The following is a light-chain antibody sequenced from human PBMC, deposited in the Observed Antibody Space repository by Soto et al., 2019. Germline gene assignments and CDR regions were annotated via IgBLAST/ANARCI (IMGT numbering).Light chain of an antibody. CDR3: QQNYSPHPIT. CDR1: QSISNH. J-gene: IGKJ5*01. CDR2: AAS. V-gene: IGKV1-39*01. Sequence: IQLTQSPSSLSASVGDRAIITCRASQSISNHLNWYQQKPGKPTKLMIFAASSLHSGVPSRFSGSGVGTDFTLTISSLQTQDFANYYCQQNYSPHPITFGQGTRLEIK.